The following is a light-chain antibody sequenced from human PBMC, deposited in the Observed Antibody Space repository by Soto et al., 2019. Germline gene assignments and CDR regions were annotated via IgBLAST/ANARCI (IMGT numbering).Light chain of an antibody. Sequence: EIVMTQSPATLSVSPGERATLSCRASQSVSSNLAWYQQKPGQAPRLLIYGASTMATGVPARFSGGGSGTEVNLTSSSLQSADVAVYNCQQYNDWPPWTLGQGTKVEIK. CDR2: GAS. CDR1: QSVSSN. CDR3: QQYNDWPPWT. V-gene: IGKV3-15*01. J-gene: IGKJ1*01.